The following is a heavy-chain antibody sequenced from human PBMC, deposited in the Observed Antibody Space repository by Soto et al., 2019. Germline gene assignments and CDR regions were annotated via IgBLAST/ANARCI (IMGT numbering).Heavy chain of an antibody. V-gene: IGHV1-69*10. D-gene: IGHD2-2*01. Sequence: SVKVSCKASGGSFSSLVISWLRQAPGQGPEWMGGINPMLGVANFAQKFQDRVTITADESTTTAYMELSSLRSEDTAVYYCARGPAQFDPWGQGTLVTVYS. CDR3: ARGPAQFDP. CDR1: GGSFSSLV. CDR2: INPMLGVA. J-gene: IGHJ5*02.